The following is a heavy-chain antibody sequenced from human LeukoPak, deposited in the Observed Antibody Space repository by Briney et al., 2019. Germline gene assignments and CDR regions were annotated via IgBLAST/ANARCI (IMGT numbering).Heavy chain of an antibody. CDR1: GFPYSSYG. V-gene: IGHV3-30*02. Sequence: GGPLRLPCAPSGFPYSSYGMLWLRQAPGKGLEWVAFIRYDGSNKYYADSVKGRVAISRDNSKNTLYVQMNSVRAGDTAVYYCAKDGGGATDYGGQGTLVTVSS. CDR3: AKDGGGATDY. CDR2: IRYDGSNK. D-gene: IGHD1-26*01. J-gene: IGHJ4*02.